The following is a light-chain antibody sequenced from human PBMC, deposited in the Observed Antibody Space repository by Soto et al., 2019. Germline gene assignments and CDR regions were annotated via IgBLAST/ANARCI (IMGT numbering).Light chain of an antibody. CDR2: GAS. CDR1: QGIGST. Sequence: EIVMTQSPATLSVSPGERATLSCRASQGIGSTLAWYQQKPGQTPRLLIYGASTRATGVPARFSGSGSGTEFTLTINSLQAYYLAVYYSERYNNWPLTFGGGT. V-gene: IGKV3-15*01. CDR3: ERYNNWPLT. J-gene: IGKJ4*01.